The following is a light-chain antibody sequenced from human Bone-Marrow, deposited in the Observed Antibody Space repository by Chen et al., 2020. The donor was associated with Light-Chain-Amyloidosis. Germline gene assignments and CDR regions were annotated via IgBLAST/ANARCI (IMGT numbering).Light chain of an antibody. CDR2: GAS. V-gene: IGKV3-20*01. CDR3: QKYGRSLA. CDR1: QSVGSSY. J-gene: IGKJ4*01. Sequence: EIVLTQSPGTLSLSPGDRATLSCSASQSVGSSYLAWYHHKPGQAPRLLIYGASNRATGIPDRCSGSGSGTDFTLTISRLEPEDFAVYYCQKYGRSLAFGGGAKVEIK.